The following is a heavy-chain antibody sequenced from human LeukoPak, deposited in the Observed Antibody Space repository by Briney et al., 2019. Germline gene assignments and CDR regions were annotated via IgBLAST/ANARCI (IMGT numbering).Heavy chain of an antibody. CDR1: GFTIDNFA. V-gene: IGHV3-23*01. J-gene: IGHJ4*02. CDR3: ARELFDFDY. D-gene: IGHD3-10*01. CDR2: ITGSGGST. Sequence: PGGSLRLSCAPSGFTIDNFAMTWVRQAPGKGLEWVSEITGSGGSTYYADSVKGRFTISRDNSKNTLYLQMNSLRAEDTAIYYCARELFDFDYWGQGTLVTVSS.